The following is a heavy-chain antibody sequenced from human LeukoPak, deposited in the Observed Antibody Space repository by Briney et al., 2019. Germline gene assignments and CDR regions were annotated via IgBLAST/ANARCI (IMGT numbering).Heavy chain of an antibody. D-gene: IGHD6-13*01. J-gene: IGHJ4*02. CDR1: GFTFNDYA. CDR2: ISWNSRSI. Sequence: GGSLRLSCATSGFTFNDYAMYWVRQAPGRGLEWVSGISWNSRSIAYADSVKGRFTISRDNAKNSLYLQMNSLRAEDMALYYCAKEGSSWSTFDYWGQGTLVTVSS. CDR3: AKEGSSWSTFDY. V-gene: IGHV3-9*03.